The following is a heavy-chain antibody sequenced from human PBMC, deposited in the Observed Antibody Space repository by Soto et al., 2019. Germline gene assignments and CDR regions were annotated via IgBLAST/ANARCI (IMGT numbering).Heavy chain of an antibody. CDR1: GGTFSSYA. CDR2: IIPIFGTA. D-gene: IGHD6-13*01. Sequence: SVKVSCKASGGTFSSYAISWVRQAPGQGLEWMGGIIPIFGTANYAQKFQGRVTITADKSTSTAYMELSSLRSEDTAVYYCARDADSSSWSNWFDPWGQGTLVTV. V-gene: IGHV1-69*06. J-gene: IGHJ5*02. CDR3: ARDADSSSWSNWFDP.